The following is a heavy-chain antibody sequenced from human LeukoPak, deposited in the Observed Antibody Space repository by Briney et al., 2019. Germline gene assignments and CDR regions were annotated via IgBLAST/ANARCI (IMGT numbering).Heavy chain of an antibody. D-gene: IGHD1-26*01. CDR2: ISWNSGSI. CDR3: AKVTQDRWELLGWLAFDI. Sequence: GRSLRLSCAASGFTFDDYAMHWVRQAPGKGLEWVSGISWNSGSIGYADSVKGRFTISRDNAKNSLYLQMNSLRAEDTALYYCAKVTQDRWELLGWLAFDIWGQGTMVTVSS. J-gene: IGHJ3*02. CDR1: GFTFDDYA. V-gene: IGHV3-9*01.